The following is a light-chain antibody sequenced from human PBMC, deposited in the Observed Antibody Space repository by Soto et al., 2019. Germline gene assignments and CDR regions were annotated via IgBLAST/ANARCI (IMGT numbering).Light chain of an antibody. CDR3: QQYNSYSRT. Sequence: DIQMTQSPSTLSSSVGDIITITCRASQSISSSLAWYQQKPGKAPKLLIYKASSLQSGVPSRFGGTGSGTEFTLTISSLQPDDFATYYCQQYNSYSRTFGQGTKVDIK. CDR1: QSISSS. V-gene: IGKV1-5*03. J-gene: IGKJ1*01. CDR2: KAS.